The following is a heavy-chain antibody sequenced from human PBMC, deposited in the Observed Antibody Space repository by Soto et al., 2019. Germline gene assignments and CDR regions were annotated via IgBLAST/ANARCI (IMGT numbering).Heavy chain of an antibody. CDR2: IDPSDSQT. J-gene: IGHJ4*02. CDR1: GYSFAGYW. Sequence: GESLKISCKGSGYSFAGYWITWVRQKPGKGLEWMGRIDPSDSQTYYSPSFRGHVTISVTKSITTVFLQWSSLRASDTAMYYCARQIYDSDTDPNFQYGVDSWGQGTPVTVSS. CDR3: ARQIYDSDTDPNFQYGVDS. D-gene: IGHD3-22*01. V-gene: IGHV5-10-1*01.